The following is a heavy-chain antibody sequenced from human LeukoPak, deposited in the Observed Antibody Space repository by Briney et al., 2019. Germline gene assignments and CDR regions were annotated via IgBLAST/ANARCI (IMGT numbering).Heavy chain of an antibody. CDR1: GYTFTGYY. Sequence: GASVKVSCKASGYTFTGYYMHWVRQAPGQGLEWMGWINPNSGGTNYAQKFQGWVTMTRDTSISTAYMELSRLRSDDTAVYYCARSVPAWVLRFLEWSDYYYGMDVWGQGTTVTVSS. J-gene: IGHJ6*02. V-gene: IGHV1-2*04. CDR3: ARSVPAWVLRFLEWSDYYYGMDV. CDR2: INPNSGGT. D-gene: IGHD3-3*01.